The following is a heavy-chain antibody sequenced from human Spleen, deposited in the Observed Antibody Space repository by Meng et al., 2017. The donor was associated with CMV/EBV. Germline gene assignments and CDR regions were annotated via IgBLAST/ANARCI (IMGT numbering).Heavy chain of an antibody. CDR3: AREDCSSTSCYYYYGMDV. V-gene: IGHV1-18*01. D-gene: IGHD2-2*01. CDR2: ISAYNGNT. J-gene: IGHJ6*02. Sequence: ASVKVSCKASGYTFTHYVITWVRQAPGQGLEWMGWISAYNGNTNYAQKLQGRVTMTTDTSTSTAYMELRSLRSDDTAVYYCAREDCSSTSCYYYYGMDVWGQGTTVTVSS. CDR1: GYTFTHYV.